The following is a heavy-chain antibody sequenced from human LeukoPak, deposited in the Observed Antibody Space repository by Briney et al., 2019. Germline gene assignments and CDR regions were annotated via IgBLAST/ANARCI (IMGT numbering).Heavy chain of an antibody. CDR1: GGSFSGYY. Sequence: SETLSLTCAVYGGSFSGYYWSWIRQPPGKGLEWIGEINHSGSTNYNPSLKSRVTISVDTSKNQFSLKLSSVTAADTAVYYCARDSTYYYDSGSSGPHYFDNWGQGTLVTVSS. CDR2: INHSGST. D-gene: IGHD3-10*01. J-gene: IGHJ4*02. V-gene: IGHV4-34*01. CDR3: ARDSTYYYDSGSSGPHYFDN.